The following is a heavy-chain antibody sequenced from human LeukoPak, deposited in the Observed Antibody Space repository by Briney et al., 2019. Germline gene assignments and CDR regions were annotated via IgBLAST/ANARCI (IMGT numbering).Heavy chain of an antibody. J-gene: IGHJ4*02. CDR3: ARVGGYIVPGYYFDY. D-gene: IGHD2-8*01. CDR2: INPNSGGT. Sequence: ASVKVSCKASGYTFTGYYMHWVRQAPGQGLEWMGWINPNSGGTNYAQKFQGRVTITADESTSTAYMELSSLRSEDTAVYYCARVGGYIVPGYYFDYWGQGTLVTVSS. CDR1: GYTFTGYY. V-gene: IGHV1-2*02.